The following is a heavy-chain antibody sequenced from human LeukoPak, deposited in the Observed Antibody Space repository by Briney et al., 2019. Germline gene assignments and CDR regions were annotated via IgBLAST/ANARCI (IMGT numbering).Heavy chain of an antibody. CDR2: ISGSGGST. CDR1: GFTFSSYA. Sequence: GGSLRLSCAASGFTFSSYAMSWVRQAPGKGLEWVSAISGSGGSTYYADSVEGRFTISRDNSKNTLYLQMNSLRAEDTAVHYCAKDAAELLWFGESTTDYWGQGTLVTVSS. D-gene: IGHD3-10*01. CDR3: AKDAAELLWFGESTTDY. V-gene: IGHV3-23*01. J-gene: IGHJ4*02.